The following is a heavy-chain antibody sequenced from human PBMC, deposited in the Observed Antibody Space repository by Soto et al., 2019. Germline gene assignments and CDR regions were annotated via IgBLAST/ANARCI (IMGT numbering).Heavy chain of an antibody. CDR3: VKDWSGGKCPCMDV. V-gene: IGHV3-23*01. Sequence: GSLRLSCVVSGFTFRNYAMTWVRQAPGQGLEWVSSVSDSGVDTHYVDSVKGRFAISRDNSRKTLYLQMNSLRAEDTAVYYCVKDWSGGKCPCMDVWGQGTTVTVSS. J-gene: IGHJ6*02. CDR1: GFTFRNYA. CDR2: VSDSGVDT. D-gene: IGHD3-3*01.